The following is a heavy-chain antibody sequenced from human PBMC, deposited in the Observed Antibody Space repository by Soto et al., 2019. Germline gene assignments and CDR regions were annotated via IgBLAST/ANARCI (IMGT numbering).Heavy chain of an antibody. CDR3: ARDSASLYYDILTGSSPFDY. D-gene: IGHD3-9*01. CDR2: IWYDGSNK. Sequence: QVQLVESGGGVVQPGRSLRLSCAASGFTFSSYGMHWVRQAPGKGLEWVAVIWYDGSNKYYADSVKGRFTISRDNSKNTLYLQMNSLRAEDTAVYYCARDSASLYYDILTGSSPFDYGVQGTLVTVSS. J-gene: IGHJ4*02. V-gene: IGHV3-33*01. CDR1: GFTFSSYG.